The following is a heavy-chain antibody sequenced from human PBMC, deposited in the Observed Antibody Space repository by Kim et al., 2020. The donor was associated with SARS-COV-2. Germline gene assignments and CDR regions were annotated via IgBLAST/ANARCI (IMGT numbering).Heavy chain of an antibody. CDR2: IYHSGST. V-gene: IGHV4-4*02. J-gene: IGHJ3*02. D-gene: IGHD6-13*01. CDR1: GGSISSSNW. CDR3: ARDLYSEEQQLVAFDI. Sequence: SETLSLTCAVSGGSISSSNWWSWVRQPPGKGLEWIGEIYHSGSTNYNPSLKSRVTISVDKSKNQFSLKLSSVTAADTAVYYCARDLYSEEQQLVAFDIWGQGTMVTVSS.